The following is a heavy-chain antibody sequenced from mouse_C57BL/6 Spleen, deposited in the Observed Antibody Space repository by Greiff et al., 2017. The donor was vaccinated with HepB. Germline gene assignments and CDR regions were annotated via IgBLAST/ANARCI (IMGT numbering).Heavy chain of an antibody. J-gene: IGHJ2*01. V-gene: IGHV1-80*01. CDR1: GYAFSSYW. Sequence: VQLQQSGAELVKPGASVKISCKASGYAFSSYWMNWVKQRPGKGLEWIGQIYTGDGDTNYNGKFKDKATLTADKSSSTAYMQLSSLTSEDSAVYYCARGRYYGSSGDYFDYWGQGTTLTVSS. CDR2: IYTGDGDT. D-gene: IGHD1-1*01. CDR3: ARGRYYGSSGDYFDY.